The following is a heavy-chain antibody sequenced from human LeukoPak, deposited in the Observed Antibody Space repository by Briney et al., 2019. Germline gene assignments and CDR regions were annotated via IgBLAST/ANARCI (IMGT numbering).Heavy chain of an antibody. J-gene: IGHJ6*02. V-gene: IGHV3-48*01. CDR3: ARDCRPYCASSSYYHMDV. CDR1: GFIFSRHS. Sequence: GGSLRLSCEASGFIFSRHSMHWVRQAPGKGLEWVSFISSSGSTVYYADSLKGRYTVSRDNGENSLFLQMNSLRAEDTAVYYCARDCRPYCASSSYYHMDVWGQGTTVTVSS. D-gene: IGHD2-21*02. CDR2: ISSSGSTV.